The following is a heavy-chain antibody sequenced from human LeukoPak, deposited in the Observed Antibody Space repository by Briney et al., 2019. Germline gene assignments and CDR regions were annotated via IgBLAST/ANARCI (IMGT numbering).Heavy chain of an antibody. CDR1: GFTVSSNY. CDR3: ARAMVGYDFWSGYYTDHSYYFDY. D-gene: IGHD3-3*01. J-gene: IGHJ4*02. V-gene: IGHV3-53*04. Sequence: GGSLRLSCAASGFTVSSNYMSWVRQAPGKGLEWVSVIYSGGSIYYADSVKGRFTISRHNSKNTLYLQMNSLRAEDTAVYYCARAMVGYDFWSGYYTDHSYYFDYWGQGTLVTVSS. CDR2: IYSGGSI.